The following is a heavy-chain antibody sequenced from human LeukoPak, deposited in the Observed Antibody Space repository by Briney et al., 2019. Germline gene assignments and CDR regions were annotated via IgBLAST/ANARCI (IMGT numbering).Heavy chain of an antibody. D-gene: IGHD1-26*01. J-gene: IGHJ4*02. CDR3: ARGYSGSYPH. CDR1: GGSISSGDYY. Sequence: SETLSLTCTVSGGSISSGDYYWSWIRQPPGKGLEWIGEINHSGSTNYNPSLKSRVTISVDTSKNQFSLKLSSVTAADTAVYYCARGYSGSYPHWGQGTLVTVSS. V-gene: IGHV4-39*07. CDR2: INHSGST.